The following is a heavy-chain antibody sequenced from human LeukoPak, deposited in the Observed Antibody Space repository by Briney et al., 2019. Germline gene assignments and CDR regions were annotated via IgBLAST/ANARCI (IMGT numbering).Heavy chain of an antibody. CDR3: AREEVAAAGTIDY. CDR1: GGSISSSSYY. CDR2: IYYSGST. J-gene: IGHJ4*02. V-gene: IGHV4-39*07. D-gene: IGHD6-13*01. Sequence: SETLSLTCTVSGGSISSSSYYWGWIRQPPGKGLEWIGSIYYSGSTYYNPSLKSRVTISVDTSKNQFSLKLSSVTAADTAVYYCAREEVAAAGTIDYWGQGTLVTVSS.